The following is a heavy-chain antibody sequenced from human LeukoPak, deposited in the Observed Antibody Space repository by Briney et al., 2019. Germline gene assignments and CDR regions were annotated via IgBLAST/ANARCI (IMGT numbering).Heavy chain of an antibody. V-gene: IGHV3-30*04. CDR2: ISYDGSNK. D-gene: IGHD2-15*01. CDR1: GFTFSSYA. J-gene: IGHJ4*02. Sequence: PGGSLRLSCAASGFTFSSYAMRWVRQDPGKGLEWVAVISYDGSNKYYADSVKGRFTISRDNSKNTLYLQMNSLRAEDTAVYYCARDEGGYFDYWGQGTLVTVSS. CDR3: ARDEGGYFDY.